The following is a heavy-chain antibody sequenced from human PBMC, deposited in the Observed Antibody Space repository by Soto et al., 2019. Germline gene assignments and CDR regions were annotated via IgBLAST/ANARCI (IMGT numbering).Heavy chain of an antibody. V-gene: IGHV4-4*09. CDR1: SAPITKYY. CDR2: THHSGYI. CDR3: VRGANWFDP. J-gene: IGHJ5*02. Sequence: SETLSLTCTVSSAPITKYYWGWVRQAPGRGLEWIGFTHHSGYISYSPSLKSRVTMSVDPSKNQFSLKLTSVTAADTAVYFCVRGANWFDPWGQGTLVTVSS.